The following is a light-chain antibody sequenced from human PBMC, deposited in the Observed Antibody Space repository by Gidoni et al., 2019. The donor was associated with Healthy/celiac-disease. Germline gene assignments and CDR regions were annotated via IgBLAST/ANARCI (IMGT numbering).Light chain of an antibody. V-gene: IGKV3-20*01. Sequence: EIVLTQSPGTLSLSPGERATLSCRASQSVSSSYLAWYQQNPGQAPRLLIYCASSRATGIPDRFSGSGSVTDFTLTISRLEPEDFAVYYCQQYGSSPLTCGGGTKVEIK. J-gene: IGKJ4*01. CDR1: QSVSSSY. CDR3: QQYGSSPLT. CDR2: CAS.